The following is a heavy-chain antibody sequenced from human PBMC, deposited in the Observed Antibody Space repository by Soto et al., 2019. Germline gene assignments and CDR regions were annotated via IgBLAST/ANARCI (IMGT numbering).Heavy chain of an antibody. V-gene: IGHV4-59*01. CDR3: ARFTSLGFDY. Sequence: ASETLSLTCTVSGGSISSYYWSWIRQPPGKGLEWIGYIYYSGSTNYNPSLKSRVTISVDTSKNQFSLKLSSVTAADTAVYYCARFTSLGFDYWGQGTLVTVSS. CDR1: GGSISSYY. D-gene: IGHD6-13*01. J-gene: IGHJ4*02. CDR2: IYYSGST.